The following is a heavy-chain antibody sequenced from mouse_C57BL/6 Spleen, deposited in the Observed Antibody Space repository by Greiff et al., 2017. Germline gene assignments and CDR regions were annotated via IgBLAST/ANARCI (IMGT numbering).Heavy chain of an antibody. V-gene: IGHV1-59*01. CDR3: AREIF. Sequence: VQLQQPGAELVRPGTSVKLPCKASGYTFTSYWMHWVKQRPGQGLEWIGVIDPSDSYTNYNQKFKGKATLTVDTSSSTAYMQLSSLTSEDSAVYYCAREIFWGQGTTLTVSS. CDR2: IDPSDSYT. J-gene: IGHJ2*01. CDR1: GYTFTSYW.